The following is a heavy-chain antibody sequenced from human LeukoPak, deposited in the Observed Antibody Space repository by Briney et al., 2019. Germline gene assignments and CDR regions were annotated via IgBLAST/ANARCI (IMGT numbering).Heavy chain of an antibody. CDR2: IKQAGSEK. CDR3: ARHNRGGDWDY. D-gene: IGHD3-16*01. V-gene: IGHV3-7*01. Sequence: GGSLRLSCAGSGFTFSTSSMSWVRQAPGKGLEWVANIKQAGSEKDYVDSVKGRFTISRDNSKNSLFLQMNSLSVEDTAVYYCARHNRGGDWDYWGQGTLVTVSS. CDR1: GFTFSTSS. J-gene: IGHJ4*02.